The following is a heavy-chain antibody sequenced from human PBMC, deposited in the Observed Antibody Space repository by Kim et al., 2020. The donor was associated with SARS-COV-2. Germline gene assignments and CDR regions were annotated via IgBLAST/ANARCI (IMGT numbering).Heavy chain of an antibody. V-gene: IGHV3-30*04. D-gene: IGHD2-15*01. CDR2: ISYDGSNK. J-gene: IGHJ4*02. CDR1: GFTFSSYA. Sequence: GGSLRLSCAASGFTFSSYAMHWVRQAPGKGLEWVAVISYDGSNKYYADSVKGRFTISRDNSKNTLYLQMNSLRAEDTAVYYCARDPAPVVVVAASFDYWGQGTLVTVSS. CDR3: ARDPAPVVVVAASFDY.